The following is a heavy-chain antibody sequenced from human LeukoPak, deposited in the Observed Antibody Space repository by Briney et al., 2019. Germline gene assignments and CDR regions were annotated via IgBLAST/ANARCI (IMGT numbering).Heavy chain of an antibody. Sequence: PSETLSLTCPVSGGSISSSSYFWGWIRQPPGKGLEWIGSIYYSGSTYYNPSLKSRVTISVDTSKNQFSLKLSSVTAADTAVYYCARDVGGGYDESDAFDIWGQGTMVTVSS. CDR1: GGSISSSSYF. CDR2: IYYSGST. J-gene: IGHJ3*02. CDR3: ARDVGGGYDESDAFDI. D-gene: IGHD5-12*01. V-gene: IGHV4-39*07.